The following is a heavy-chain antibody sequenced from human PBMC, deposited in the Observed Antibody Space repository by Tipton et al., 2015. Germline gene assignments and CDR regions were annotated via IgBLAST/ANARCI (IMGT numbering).Heavy chain of an antibody. CDR2: IYYSGST. CDR3: ARDTHRSGWYLPLDY. V-gene: IGHV4-59*01. Sequence: TLSLTCTVSNDSISIYYWSWIRQSPGKGLEYIGYIYYSGSTNYNPSLKSRVTISVDTSKNQFSLKLSSVTAADTAVYYCARDTHRSGWYLPLDYWGQGTLVTVSS. D-gene: IGHD6-19*01. J-gene: IGHJ4*02. CDR1: NDSISIYY.